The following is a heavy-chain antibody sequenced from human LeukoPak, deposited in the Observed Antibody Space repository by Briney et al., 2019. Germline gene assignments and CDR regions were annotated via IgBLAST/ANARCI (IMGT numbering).Heavy chain of an antibody. CDR1: GGSISSYY. Sequence: SETLSLTCTVSGGSISSYYWSWIRQPPGKGLEWIGRIYTSGSTNYNPSLKSRVTLSVDTSKNQFSLKLSSVTAADAAVYYCAADSGSYWASFVYWGQGTLVTVSS. CDR3: AADSGSYWASFVY. CDR2: IYTSGST. J-gene: IGHJ4*02. D-gene: IGHD1-26*01. V-gene: IGHV4-4*08.